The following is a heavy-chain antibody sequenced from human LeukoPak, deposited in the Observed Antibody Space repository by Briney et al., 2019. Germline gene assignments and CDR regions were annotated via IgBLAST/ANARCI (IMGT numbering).Heavy chain of an antibody. Sequence: GASVKVSCKASGYTFTGYYMHWVRQAPGQGLEWMGWINPNSGGTNYAQKFQGRVTMTRGTSISTAYMELSRLRSDDTAVYYCARDPAPVVVAAKFFDYWGQGTLVTVSS. J-gene: IGHJ4*02. D-gene: IGHD2-15*01. V-gene: IGHV1-2*02. CDR1: GYTFTGYY. CDR3: ARDPAPVVVAAKFFDY. CDR2: INPNSGGT.